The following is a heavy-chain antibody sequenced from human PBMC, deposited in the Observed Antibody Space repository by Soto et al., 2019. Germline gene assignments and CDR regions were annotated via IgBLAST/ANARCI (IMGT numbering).Heavy chain of an antibody. CDR3: ARLGYYDILTGYLRDYYYYGMDV. J-gene: IGHJ6*02. Sequence: SETLSLTCTVSGGSISSSSYYWGWIRQPPGKGLEWIGSIYYSGSTYYNPSLKSRVTISVDTSKNQFSLKLSSVTAADTAVYYCARLGYYDILTGYLRDYYYYGMDVWGQGTTVTVSS. CDR2: IYYSGST. CDR1: GGSISSSSYY. D-gene: IGHD3-9*01. V-gene: IGHV4-39*01.